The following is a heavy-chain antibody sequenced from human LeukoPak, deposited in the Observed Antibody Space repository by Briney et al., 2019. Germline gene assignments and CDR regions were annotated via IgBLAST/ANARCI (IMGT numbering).Heavy chain of an antibody. Sequence: PSETLSLTCTVSGGSISSGGYYCSWIRQHPGKGLEWIGYIYYSGSTYYNPSLKSRVTISVDTSKNQFSLKLSSVTAADTAVYYCARGLRYSGNDYWGQGTLVTVSS. CDR2: IYYSGST. J-gene: IGHJ4*02. D-gene: IGHD3-9*01. V-gene: IGHV4-31*03. CDR3: ARGLRYSGNDY. CDR1: GGSISSGGYY.